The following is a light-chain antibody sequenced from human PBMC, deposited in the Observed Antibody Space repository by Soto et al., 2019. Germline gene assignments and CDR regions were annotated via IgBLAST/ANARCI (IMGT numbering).Light chain of an antibody. V-gene: IGLV1-40*01. Sequence: QTVLAQPPSVSGAPGQRVTISCTWSSANIGAAYNVDWYQQLPGTAPKLLIYGNNNRPSGVPARFSGSKSGTSASLAIAGLQAEDEGDYYCQSYDSSLSGYVFGTGTKVTVL. J-gene: IGLJ1*01. CDR1: SANIGAAYN. CDR2: GNN. CDR3: QSYDSSLSGYV.